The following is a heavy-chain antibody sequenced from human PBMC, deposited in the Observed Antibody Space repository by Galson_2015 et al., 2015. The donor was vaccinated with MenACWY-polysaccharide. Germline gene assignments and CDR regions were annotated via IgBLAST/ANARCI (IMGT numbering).Heavy chain of an antibody. Sequence: SVKVSCKASGYTFTSYYMHWVRQAPGQGLEWMGIINPSGAGTSYAQKFQGRVTMTRDTSTDTVYMELSSLRSEDTAVYDCAREVDTGMATGISCYYGMDVWGQGTTVTVSS. CDR1: GYTFTSYY. V-gene: IGHV1-46*01. J-gene: IGHJ6*02. D-gene: IGHD5-18*01. CDR3: AREVDTGMATGISCYYGMDV. CDR2: INPSGAGT.